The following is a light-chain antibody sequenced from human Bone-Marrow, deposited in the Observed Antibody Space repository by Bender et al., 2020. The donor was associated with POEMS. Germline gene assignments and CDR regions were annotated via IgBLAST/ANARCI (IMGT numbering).Light chain of an antibody. CDR1: GGNIGDKF. J-gene: IGLJ2*01. CDR2: EDS. Sequence: NFLLTQPHSVSESRGKTVTISCTGSGGNIGDKFVQWYQQRPGSGPTTVIFEDSRRPSEVPDRFSGSVDSSSNSASLTISGLTAEDEADYYCQSYDGSAVVFGGGTKLTVL. CDR3: QSYDGSAVV. V-gene: IGLV6-57*02.